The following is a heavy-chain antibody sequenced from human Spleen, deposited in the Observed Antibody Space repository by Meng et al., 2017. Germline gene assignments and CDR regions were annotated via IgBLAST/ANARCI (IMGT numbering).Heavy chain of an antibody. J-gene: IGHJ4*02. CDR2: INPKSGDT. D-gene: IGHD6-25*01. CDR1: GYNFPDYY. Sequence: VQAVQAGDEVNKPGASVKVSCKPSGYNFPDYYIHWVRRAPGQWLEWMGRINPKSGDTHYAQKFQARVTMTGDTSISTAYMELSGLRSDDTAMYYCARDEDISAAGKLFGDYWGQGTLVTVSS. V-gene: IGHV1-2*06. CDR3: ARDEDISAAGKLFGDY.